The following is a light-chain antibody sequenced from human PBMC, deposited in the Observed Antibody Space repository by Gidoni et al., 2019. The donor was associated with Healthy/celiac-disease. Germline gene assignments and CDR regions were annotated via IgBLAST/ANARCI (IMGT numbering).Light chain of an antibody. J-gene: IGKJ4*01. V-gene: IGKV3-11*01. Sequence: IVLTPSPATLSLSPGERATLSCRASQSVSSYLAWYQQKPGQAPRLLIYAASNRATGIPARFSGSGSGTDVTLTISSLEPEDFAVYYCQQRSNWPPNLTFXGXTKVEIK. CDR3: QQRSNWPPNLT. CDR2: AAS. CDR1: QSVSSY.